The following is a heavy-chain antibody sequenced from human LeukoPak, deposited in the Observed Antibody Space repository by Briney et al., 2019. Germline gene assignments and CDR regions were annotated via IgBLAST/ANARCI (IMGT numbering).Heavy chain of an antibody. CDR1: GGSISSGGYY. V-gene: IGHV4-31*03. CDR3: ASTVPRDNWFDP. CDR2: IYYSGST. D-gene: IGHD4-17*01. Sequence: PSETLSLTCTVSGGSISSGGYYWSWIRQHPGKGLGWIGYIYYSGSTYYNPSLKSRVTISVDTSKNQFSLKLSSVTAADTAVYYCASTVPRDNWFDPWGQGTLVTVSS. J-gene: IGHJ5*02.